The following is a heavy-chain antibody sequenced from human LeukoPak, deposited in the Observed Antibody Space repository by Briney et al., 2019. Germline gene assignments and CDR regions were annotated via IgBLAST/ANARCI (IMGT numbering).Heavy chain of an antibody. CDR2: ISGTGSST. Sequence: TGGSLRLSCEASGFTFGNYAMNWVRQAPVKGLEWVSTISGTGSSTYYADSAKGRFTISRDNSKDTLFLQLNSLTAADTAMYFCAKASVAVPQYCNSWGQGTLVTVSS. CDR3: AKASVAVPQYCNS. D-gene: IGHD2/OR15-2a*01. J-gene: IGHJ5*02. V-gene: IGHV3-23*01. CDR1: GFTFGNYA.